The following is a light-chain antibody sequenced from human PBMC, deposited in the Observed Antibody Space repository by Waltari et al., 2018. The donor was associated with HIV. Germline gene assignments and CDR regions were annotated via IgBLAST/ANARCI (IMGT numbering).Light chain of an antibody. J-gene: IGKJ4*01. CDR2: GTS. CDR3: QQVNGYPLT. CDR1: QNIYSY. Sequence: DIQLTQSPSFLSASIGDRVTIPCRASQNIYSYLVWYQQKPGRAPQVLIYGTSTLQSGVPSRFSGSGSGTEFALTITNLQPDDFATYYCQQVNGYPLTFGGGTKVEIK. V-gene: IGKV1-9*01.